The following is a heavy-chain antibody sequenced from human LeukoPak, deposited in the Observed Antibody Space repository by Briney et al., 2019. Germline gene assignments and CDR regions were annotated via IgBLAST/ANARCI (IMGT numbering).Heavy chain of an antibody. CDR1: GYTFTSYY. D-gene: IGHD6-19*01. CDR3: ARAGIAVAGPFDY. V-gene: IGHV1-46*01. J-gene: IGHJ4*02. CDR2: INPSGGST. Sequence: ASVKVSCKASGYTFTSYYMHWVRQAPGQGLEWMGIINPSGGSTSYAQKFQGRVTMTRDMSTSTVYMELSSLGSEDTAVYYCARAGIAVAGPFDYWGQGTLVTVSS.